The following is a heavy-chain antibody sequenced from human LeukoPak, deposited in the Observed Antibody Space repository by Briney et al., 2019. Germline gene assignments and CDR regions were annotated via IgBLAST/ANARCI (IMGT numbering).Heavy chain of an antibody. V-gene: IGHV3-30*18. CDR2: ISYDGSNK. J-gene: IGHJ4*02. Sequence: PGRSLRLSCVASGFTFSSYGMHWVRQAPGKGLEWVAVISYDGSNKYYADSVKGRFTISRDNSKNTLYLQMNSLRAEDTAVYYCAKPPNRDFYFDYWGQGTLVTVSS. D-gene: IGHD3-3*01. CDR3: AKPPNRDFYFDY. CDR1: GFTFSSYG.